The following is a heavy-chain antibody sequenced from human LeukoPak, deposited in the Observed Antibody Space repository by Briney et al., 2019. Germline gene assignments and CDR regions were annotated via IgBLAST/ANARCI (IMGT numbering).Heavy chain of an antibody. CDR3: AREGFDWLSYYFDY. CDR2: INPNSGGT. Sequence: ASVKVSCKASGYTFTGYYMHWVRQAPGQGLEWMGWINPNSGGTNYAQKFQGRVTMTRDTSISTAYMELSRLRSDDTDVYYCAREGFDWLSYYFDYWGQGTLVTVSS. J-gene: IGHJ4*02. CDR1: GYTFTGYY. V-gene: IGHV1-2*02. D-gene: IGHD3-9*01.